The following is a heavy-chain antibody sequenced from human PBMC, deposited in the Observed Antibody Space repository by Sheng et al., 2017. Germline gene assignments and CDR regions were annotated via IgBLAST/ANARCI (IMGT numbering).Heavy chain of an antibody. CDR2: IYTSGST. J-gene: IGHJ4*02. V-gene: IGHV4-61*02. CDR1: GGSISSGSYY. D-gene: IGHD4-17*01. CDR3: AREETTLTTPYYFDY. Sequence: QVQLQESGPGLVKPSQTLSLTCTVSGGSISSGSYYWSWIRQPAGKGLEWIGRIYTSGSTNYNPSLQSRVTISVDTSKNQFSLKLSSVTAADTAVYYCAREETTLTTPYYFDYWGQGTLVTVSS.